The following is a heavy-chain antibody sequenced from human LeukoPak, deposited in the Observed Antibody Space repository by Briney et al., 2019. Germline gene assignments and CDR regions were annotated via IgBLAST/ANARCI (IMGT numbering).Heavy chain of an antibody. Sequence: ASVKVSCKTSGYTFSNHGISWVRQAPGQGLEWMGIINPSGGSTSYAQKFQGRVTMTRDTSTSTVYMELSSLRSEDTAVYYCARKGGDYDFWSAMDVWGKGTTVTVSS. CDR2: INPSGGST. V-gene: IGHV1-46*03. J-gene: IGHJ6*04. D-gene: IGHD3-3*01. CDR1: GYTFSNHG. CDR3: ARKGGDYDFWSAMDV.